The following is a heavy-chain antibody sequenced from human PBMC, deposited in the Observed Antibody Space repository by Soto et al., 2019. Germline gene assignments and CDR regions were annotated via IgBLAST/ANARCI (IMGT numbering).Heavy chain of an antibody. J-gene: IGHJ4*02. Sequence: QEQLAESGGGVVQPGRSLRLSCAASGSIFSGYGMHWVRQAPGKGLEWVAVIWYDGSNKYYADSVKGRFTISRDNYKNMLYIQIDSLRAEDTAVYYFARDGIGGTEFRGFCDYWGQGTLVTVSS. V-gene: IGHV3-33*01. CDR1: GSIFSGYG. CDR3: ARDGIGGTEFRGFCDY. CDR2: IWYDGSNK. D-gene: IGHD3-16*01.